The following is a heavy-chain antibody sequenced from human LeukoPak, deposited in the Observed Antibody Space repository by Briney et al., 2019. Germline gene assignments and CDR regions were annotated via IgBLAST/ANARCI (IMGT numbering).Heavy chain of an antibody. CDR3: AKDRYSYAFEYSDS. Sequence: GGSLRLSCAASGFTFSSYGMHWVRQAPGKGLDWGAVISNDGSKKYYADSVKGRLTISRDNSKNTLSLQVSSLRTEDTAVYYCAKDRYSYAFEYSDSWGQGTLVTVSS. J-gene: IGHJ4*02. V-gene: IGHV3-30*18. D-gene: IGHD5-18*01. CDR1: GFTFSSYG. CDR2: ISNDGSKK.